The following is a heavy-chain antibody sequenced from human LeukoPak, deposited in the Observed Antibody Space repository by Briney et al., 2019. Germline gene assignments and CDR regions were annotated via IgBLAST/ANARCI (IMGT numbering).Heavy chain of an antibody. J-gene: IGHJ6*02. Sequence: GGSLRLSCGASGFTFDDYAMHWVRQAPGKGLEWVSLISGDGGSTYYADSVKGRFTISRDNSKNSLYLQMNSLRTEDTALYYCAKDIAAAGLNGMDVWGQGTTVTVSS. CDR3: AKDIAAAGLNGMDV. CDR2: ISGDGGST. D-gene: IGHD6-13*01. CDR1: GFTFDDYA. V-gene: IGHV3-43*02.